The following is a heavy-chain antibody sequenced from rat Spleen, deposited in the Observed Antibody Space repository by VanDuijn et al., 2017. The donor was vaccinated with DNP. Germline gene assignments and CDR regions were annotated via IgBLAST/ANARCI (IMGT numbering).Heavy chain of an antibody. CDR1: GFTFSDYN. D-gene: IGHD5-1*01. V-gene: IGHV5-7*01. Sequence: EVQLVESGGGLVQPGRSLKVSCAASGFTFSDYNMAWVRQAPKKGLEWVATISHDGSSTYYPDSVKGRFTISRDDAKSTLYLQMNSLRSEDTATYYCTRGANWEGNWFAYWGQGTLVTVSS. J-gene: IGHJ3*01. CDR2: ISHDGSST. CDR3: TRGANWEGNWFAY.